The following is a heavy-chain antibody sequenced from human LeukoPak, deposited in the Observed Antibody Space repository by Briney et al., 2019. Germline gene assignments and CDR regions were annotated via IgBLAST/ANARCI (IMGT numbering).Heavy chain of an antibody. V-gene: IGHV1-18*01. D-gene: IGHD3-9*01. J-gene: IGHJ4*02. CDR2: ISAYNGNT. CDR1: GYTFTSYG. CDR3: ARAGGRRYFDWLLFVPFDY. Sequence: ASVKVSCKASGYTFTSYGIRWVRQAPGQGLEWMGWISAYNGNTNYAQKLQGRVTMTTDTSTSTAYMELRSLRSDDTAVYYCARAGGRRYFDWLLFVPFDYWGQGTLVTVSS.